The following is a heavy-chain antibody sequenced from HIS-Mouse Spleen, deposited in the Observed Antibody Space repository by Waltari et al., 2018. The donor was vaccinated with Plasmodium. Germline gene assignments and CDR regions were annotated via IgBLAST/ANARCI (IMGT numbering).Heavy chain of an antibody. D-gene: IGHD3-10*01. CDR1: GGSFSVSY. J-gene: IGHJ2*01. CDR3: ARGLRGHYWYFDL. V-gene: IGHV4-34*01. CDR2: INHSGST. Sequence: QVQLPQWVAGLLKPSETLSLTCAVYGGSFSVSYWICTRNPPGKGLEWIGEINHSGSTNYNPSLKSRVTISVDTSKNQFSLKLSSVTAADTAVYYCARGLRGHYWYFDLWGRGTLVTVSS.